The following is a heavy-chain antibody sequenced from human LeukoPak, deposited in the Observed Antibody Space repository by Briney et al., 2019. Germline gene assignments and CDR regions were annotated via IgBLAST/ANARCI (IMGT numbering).Heavy chain of an antibody. CDR3: ARGGASRSPFDY. CDR2: IIPILGIA. CDR1: GGTFSSYA. D-gene: IGHD2-15*01. Sequence: SVKVSCKASGGTFSSYAISWVRQAPGQGLEWMGRIIPILGIANYAQKFQGRVTITADKSTSTAYMELSSLRSEDTAVYYCARGGASRSPFDYWGQGTLVTVSS. V-gene: IGHV1-69*04. J-gene: IGHJ4*02.